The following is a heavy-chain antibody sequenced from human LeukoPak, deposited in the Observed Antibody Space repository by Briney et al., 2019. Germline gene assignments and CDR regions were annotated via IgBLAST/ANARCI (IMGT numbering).Heavy chain of an antibody. D-gene: IGHD3-9*01. J-gene: IGHJ4*02. V-gene: IGHV1-18*01. CDR1: GYTFTSYG. CDR3: ARGASYVILTGYSYFDY. CDR2: ISTHNGNT. Sequence: ASVKVSFKASGYTFTSYGISRVRQAPGQGLEWMRWISTHNGNTNYAQKFQGRVTMTTDTSTSTAYMELRSLRSDDTAVYYCARGASYVILTGYSYFDYWGQGTLVTVSS.